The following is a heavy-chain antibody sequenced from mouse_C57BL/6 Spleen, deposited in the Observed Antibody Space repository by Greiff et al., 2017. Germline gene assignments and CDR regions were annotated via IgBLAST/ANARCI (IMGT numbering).Heavy chain of an antibody. CDR2: IDPSDSYT. CDR3: LNWDRDY. V-gene: IGHV1-59*01. CDR1: GYTFTSYW. D-gene: IGHD4-1*01. Sequence: QVQLQQPGAELVRPGTSVKLSCKASGYTFTSYWMHWVKQRPGQGLEWIGVIDPSDSYTNYNQKFKGKATMTVDTSSSTAYMQLSGLTSEDSAVYYCLNWDRDYWGQGTTLTVSS. J-gene: IGHJ2*01.